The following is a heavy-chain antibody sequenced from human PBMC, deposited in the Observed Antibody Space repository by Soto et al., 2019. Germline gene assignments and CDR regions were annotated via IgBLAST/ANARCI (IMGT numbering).Heavy chain of an antibody. CDR3: ARGSGRYYYDSSGYYYY. CDR2: IKQDGSEK. D-gene: IGHD3-22*01. CDR1: GFTFSSYW. J-gene: IGHJ4*02. Sequence: EVQLVESGGGLVQPGGSLRLSCAASGFTFSSYWMSWVRQAPGKGLEWVANIKQDGSEKYYVDSVKGRFTISRDNAKNSLYLQMNSLRAEDTAVYYCARGSGRYYYDSSGYYYYWGQGTLVTVSS. V-gene: IGHV3-7*03.